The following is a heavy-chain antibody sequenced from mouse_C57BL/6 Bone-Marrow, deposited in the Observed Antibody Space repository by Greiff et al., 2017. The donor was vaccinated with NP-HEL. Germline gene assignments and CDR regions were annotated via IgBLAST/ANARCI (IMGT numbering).Heavy chain of an antibody. J-gene: IGHJ3*01. CDR2: ISDGGSYT. V-gene: IGHV5-4*01. CDR1: GFTFSSYA. D-gene: IGHD2-3*01. Sequence: EVKVVESGGGLVKPGGSLKLSCAASGFTFSSYAMSWVRQTPEKRLEWVATISDGGSYTYYPDNVKGRFTISRDNAKNNLYLQMSHLKSEDTAMYYCARDDGPAWFAYWGQGTLVTVSA. CDR3: ARDDGPAWFAY.